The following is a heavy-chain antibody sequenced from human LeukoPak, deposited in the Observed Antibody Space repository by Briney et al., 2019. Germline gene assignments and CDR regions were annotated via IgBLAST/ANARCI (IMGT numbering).Heavy chain of an antibody. V-gene: IGHV6-1*01. CDR2: TYYRSKWFY. D-gene: IGHD6-19*01. CDR3: ARDTVAGNYLDY. CDR1: GDSVSSNSAT. J-gene: IGHJ4*02. Sequence: SQTLSLTCAISGDSVSSNSATWNWIRQSPSRGLEWLGRTYYRSKWFYEYAVSVKSRITVNPDTSKNHFSLQLKSVTPEDTAVYYCARDTVAGNYLDYRGQGTLVTVSS.